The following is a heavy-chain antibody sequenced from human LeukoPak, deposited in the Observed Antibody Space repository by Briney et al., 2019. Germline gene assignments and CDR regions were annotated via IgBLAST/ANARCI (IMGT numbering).Heavy chain of an antibody. J-gene: IGHJ4*02. CDR2: IYYSGST. D-gene: IGHD6-13*01. CDR1: GGSISSSSYY. Sequence: SETLSLTCTVSGGSISSSSYYWGWIRQPPGKGLEWIGSIYYSGSTYYNPSLKSRVTISVDTCKNQFSLKLSSVTAADTAVYYCARGWYSSSWYYFDYWGQGTLVTVSS. CDR3: ARGWYSSSWYYFDY. V-gene: IGHV4-39*07.